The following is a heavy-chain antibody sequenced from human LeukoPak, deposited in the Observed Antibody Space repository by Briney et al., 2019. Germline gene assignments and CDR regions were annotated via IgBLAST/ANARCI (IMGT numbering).Heavy chain of an antibody. V-gene: IGHV3-53*01. CDR3: WIRGFMDV. CDR1: GFTVSGNY. J-gene: IGHJ6*03. D-gene: IGHD2-2*03. CDR2: IHSGGST. Sequence: PGGSLRLSCAASGFTVSGNYMSWVRRAPGKGLEWVSVIHSGGSTYYADSVKGRFTISRDNSKNSLYLQMNSLRAEDTAVYYCWIRGFMDVWGKGTTVTVSS.